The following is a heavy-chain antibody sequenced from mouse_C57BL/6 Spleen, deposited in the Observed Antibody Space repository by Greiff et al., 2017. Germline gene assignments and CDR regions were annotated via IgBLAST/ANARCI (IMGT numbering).Heavy chain of an antibody. Sequence: VQLQQPGAELVKPGASVKLSCKASGYTFTSYWMQWVKQRPGQGLEWIGEIDPSDSYTNYKQKFKGKATLNVDTSSSTAYMQLSSLTSEDSAVYYCARGGSSHYAIDYWGQGTSVTVSS. J-gene: IGHJ4*01. CDR3: ARGGSSHYAIDY. CDR2: IDPSDSYT. V-gene: IGHV1-50*01. CDR1: GYTFTSYW. D-gene: IGHD1-1*01.